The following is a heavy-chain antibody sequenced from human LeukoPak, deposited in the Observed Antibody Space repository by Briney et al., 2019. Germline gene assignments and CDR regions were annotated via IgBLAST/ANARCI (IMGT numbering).Heavy chain of an antibody. V-gene: IGHV4-39*01. CDR3: ARVGLSHSNLSYGRKYYFDY. J-gene: IGHJ4*02. D-gene: IGHD4-4*01. CDR1: GGSISSSIYY. Sequence: SETLSLTCTVSGGSISSSIYYWGWIRQPPGQGLEWIGSIYYSGSTYYNPSLKSRVTISVDTSKNQFSLKLSSVTAADTAVYYCARVGLSHSNLSYGRKYYFDYWGQGTLVTVSS. CDR2: IYYSGST.